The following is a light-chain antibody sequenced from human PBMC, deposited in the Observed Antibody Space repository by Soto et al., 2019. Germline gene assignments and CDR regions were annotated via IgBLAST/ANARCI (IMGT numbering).Light chain of an antibody. CDR2: DAS. CDR3: QQRTSWPQT. CDR1: QSVGSY. J-gene: IGKJ4*01. Sequence: EIVLTQSPATLSLSPGERATLSCRASQSVGSYLAWDQQRPGQTPRLLIYDASNRAAGIPTRFSGSGFGTDFTLTISTLEPEDLAVYFCQQRTSWPQTVGGGTKVEI. V-gene: IGKV3-11*01.